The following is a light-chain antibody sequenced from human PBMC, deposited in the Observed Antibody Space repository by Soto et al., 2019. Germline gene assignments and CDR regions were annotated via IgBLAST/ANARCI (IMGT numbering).Light chain of an antibody. CDR1: SSDVGSYNR. CDR3: SSYTGSSTYV. Sequence: QSALTQPPSVSGSPGQSVTISCTGTSSDVGSYNRVSWYQQPPGTAPKLMIYEVSNRPSGVPDRFSGSKSGNTASLTISGLQAEDEADYYCSSYTGSSTYVFGTGTKLTVL. CDR2: EVS. V-gene: IGLV2-18*02. J-gene: IGLJ1*01.